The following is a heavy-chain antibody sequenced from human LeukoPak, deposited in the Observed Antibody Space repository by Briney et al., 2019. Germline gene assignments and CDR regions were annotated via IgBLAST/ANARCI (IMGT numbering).Heavy chain of an antibody. Sequence: SETLSLTCAVYGGSFSGYYWSWIRQPPGKGLEWIGEINHSGSTNYNPSLKSRVTISVDTSKNQFSLKLSSVTAADTAVCYCATYDSSGYYHDYWGQGTLVTVSS. D-gene: IGHD3-22*01. CDR1: GGSFSGYY. CDR3: ATYDSSGYYHDY. J-gene: IGHJ4*02. V-gene: IGHV4-34*01. CDR2: INHSGST.